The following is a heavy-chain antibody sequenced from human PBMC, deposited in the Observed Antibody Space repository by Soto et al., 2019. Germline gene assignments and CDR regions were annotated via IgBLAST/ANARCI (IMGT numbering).Heavy chain of an antibody. J-gene: IGHJ3*02. V-gene: IGHV1-3*01. CDR2: INAGNGNT. CDR3: ARPRALYCSGGSCYFDAFDI. CDR1: GYTFTSYA. D-gene: IGHD2-15*01. Sequence: ASVKVSCKASGYTFTSYAMHWVRQAPGQRLEWMGWINAGNGNTKYSQKFQGRVTITRDTSASTAYMELSSLRSEDTAVYYCARPRALYCSGGSCYFDAFDIWGQGTMVTVSS.